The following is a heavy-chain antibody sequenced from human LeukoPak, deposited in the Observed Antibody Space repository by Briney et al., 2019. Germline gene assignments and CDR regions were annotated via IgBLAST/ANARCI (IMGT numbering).Heavy chain of an antibody. Sequence: ASVKVSCKSSGYTFNNYAMNWVRQAPGQGLEWMGWINTNTGNPTYAQGFTGRFVSSSDTSVRTAYLRISSLKAEDTAVYYCARSNNDGDYLGVGFDYWGQGTLVTVSS. J-gene: IGHJ4*02. V-gene: IGHV7-4-1*02. D-gene: IGHD4-17*01. CDR3: ARSNNDGDYLGVGFDY. CDR2: INTNTGNP. CDR1: GYTFNNYA.